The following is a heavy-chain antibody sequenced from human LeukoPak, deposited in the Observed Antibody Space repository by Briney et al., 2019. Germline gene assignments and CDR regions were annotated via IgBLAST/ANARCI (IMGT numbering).Heavy chain of an antibody. Sequence: SETLSLTCTVSGGSISSYYWSWIRQPPGKGLEWIGYIYYTGSTSYNPSLKSRVTISVGTSKNQFSLKMNSMTAADTAVYYCARSYGSGSYVFDYWGQGTLVTVSS. V-gene: IGHV4-59*01. CDR2: IYYTGST. J-gene: IGHJ4*02. CDR1: GGSISSYY. D-gene: IGHD3-10*01. CDR3: ARSYGSGSYVFDY.